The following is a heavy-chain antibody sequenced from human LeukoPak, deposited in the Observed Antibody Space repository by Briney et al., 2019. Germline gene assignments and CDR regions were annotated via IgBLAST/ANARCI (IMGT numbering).Heavy chain of an antibody. CDR2: IYSGGNT. V-gene: IGHV3-53*05. CDR3: AKASFMYYDVLTGYWDY. CDR1: GFTVTSNS. J-gene: IGHJ4*02. D-gene: IGHD3-9*01. Sequence: PGGSLRLSCTVSGFTVTSNSMSWVRQAPGKGLEWVSFIYSGGNTHYSDSVKGRFTISRDNAKNSLYLQMNSLRAEDTALYYCAKASFMYYDVLTGYWDYWGQGTLVTVSS.